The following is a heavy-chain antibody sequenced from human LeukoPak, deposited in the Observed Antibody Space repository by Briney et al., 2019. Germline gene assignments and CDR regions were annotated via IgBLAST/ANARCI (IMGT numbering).Heavy chain of an antibody. J-gene: IGHJ4*02. CDR2: MNPNSGNT. CDR3: ARGKAGELLDY. CDR1: GYTFTSYD. Sequence: ASVTVSCKASGYTFTSYDINWVRQATGQGLEWMGWMNPNSGNTSYAQKFQGRVTITRNTSISTAYMELSSLRSEDTALYYWARGKAGELLDYWGQGTLVTVSS. V-gene: IGHV1-8*03. D-gene: IGHD3-10*01.